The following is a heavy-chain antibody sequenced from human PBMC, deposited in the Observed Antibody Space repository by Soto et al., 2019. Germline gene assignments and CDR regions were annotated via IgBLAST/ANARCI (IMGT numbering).Heavy chain of an antibody. Sequence: ASETLSLTCTVSGGSISSYYWSWIRQPPGKGLEWIGYIYYSGSTNYNPSLKSRVTISVDTSKNQFSLKLSSVTAADTAVYYCARDGGRMDVWGQGTTVTVSS. CDR1: GGSISSYY. CDR3: ARDGGRMDV. CDR2: IYYSGST. D-gene: IGHD3-3*01. V-gene: IGHV4-59*01. J-gene: IGHJ6*02.